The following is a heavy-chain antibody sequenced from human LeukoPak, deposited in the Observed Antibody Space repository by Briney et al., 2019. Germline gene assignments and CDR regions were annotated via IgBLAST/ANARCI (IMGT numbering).Heavy chain of an antibody. Sequence: GGSLRLSCAVSGFTVSSNYMSWVRQAPGKGLEWVSVIYSGGSTYYADSVKGRFTISRDNSKNTLYLQMNSLRAEDTAVYYCARSSSGAFDYWGQGTLVTVSS. CDR1: GFTVSSNY. CDR3: ARSSSGAFDY. J-gene: IGHJ4*02. CDR2: IYSGGST. V-gene: IGHV3-53*01.